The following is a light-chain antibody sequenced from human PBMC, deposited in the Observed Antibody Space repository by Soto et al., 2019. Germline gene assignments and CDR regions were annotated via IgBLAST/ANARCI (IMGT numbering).Light chain of an antibody. CDR1: SSNIGSNT. Sequence: QSVLTQPPSASGTPGQRVTISCSGSSSNIGSNTVNCYQQLPGTAPKLLIYADNNRPSGVPDRFSASKSGTSASLAITGLQGEDEANYYCQSYDTSLSGAIFGAGTKLTVL. J-gene: IGLJ2*01. CDR2: ADN. V-gene: IGLV1-44*01. CDR3: QSYDTSLSGAI.